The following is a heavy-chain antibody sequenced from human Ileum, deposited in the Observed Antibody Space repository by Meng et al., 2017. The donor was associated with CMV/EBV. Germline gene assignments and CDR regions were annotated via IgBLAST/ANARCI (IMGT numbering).Heavy chain of an antibody. V-gene: IGHV3-74*01. CDR2: INDDGSST. Sequence: LTGAASGFTFSSYWMHWVRQAPGEGLVWVSRINDDGSSTAYADSVKGRFTISRDNAKNTLYLQMNSLRVEDTALYYCARDGAGGSFDYWGRGTLVTVSS. CDR1: GFTFSSYW. J-gene: IGHJ4*02. D-gene: IGHD4/OR15-4a*01. CDR3: ARDGAGGSFDY.